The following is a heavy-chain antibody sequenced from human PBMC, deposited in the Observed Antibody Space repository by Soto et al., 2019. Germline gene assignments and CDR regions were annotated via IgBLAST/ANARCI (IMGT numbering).Heavy chain of an antibody. Sequence: QAQLVQSGPEVRKSGASVKIASKASGYTFTDHAVHWLRQASGQGLEWIGWINVGNGNRKYSQTLQGRVTISRDTSASTAYMELNSLESKDTAVYYCAKRAGRYFDSWGQGSLVTVSS. V-gene: IGHV1-3*01. CDR2: INVGNGNR. CDR3: AKRAGRYFDS. J-gene: IGHJ4*02. D-gene: IGHD6-13*01. CDR1: GYTFTDHA.